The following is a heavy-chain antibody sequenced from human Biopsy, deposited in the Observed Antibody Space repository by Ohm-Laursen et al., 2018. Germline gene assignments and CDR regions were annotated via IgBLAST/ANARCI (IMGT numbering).Heavy chain of an antibody. Sequence: SLRLSCAASGFSFSSYWMHWVRQAPGKGLEWVSSISRSTSHILYAETLKGRFTSSRDNAKNSVYLQMNGLRVEDTAVYYCARGRSHLLPDHDWFDPWGQGTLVTVSS. CDR1: GFSFSSYW. V-gene: IGHV3-21*06. CDR3: ARGRSHLLPDHDWFDP. D-gene: IGHD1-14*01. J-gene: IGHJ5*02. CDR2: ISRSTSHI.